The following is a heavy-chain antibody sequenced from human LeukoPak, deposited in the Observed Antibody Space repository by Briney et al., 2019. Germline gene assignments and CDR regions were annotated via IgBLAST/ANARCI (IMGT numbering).Heavy chain of an antibody. CDR1: GGSISSGGYY. V-gene: IGHV4-31*03. J-gene: IGHJ4*02. CDR2: IYYSGST. CDR3: ARERIAARPDGFDY. D-gene: IGHD6-6*01. Sequence: SETLSLTCTVSGGSISSGGYYWSWIRQHPGKGLEWIGYIYYSGSTYYNPSLKSRVTISVDTSKNQSSLKLSSVTAADTAVYYCARERIAARPDGFDYWGQGTLVTVSS.